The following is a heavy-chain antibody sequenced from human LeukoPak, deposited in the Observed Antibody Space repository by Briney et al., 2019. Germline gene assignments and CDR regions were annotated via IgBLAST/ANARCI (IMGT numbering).Heavy chain of an antibody. J-gene: IGHJ6*02. CDR1: GFTFSSYW. CDR2: IKQDGSEK. Sequence: TGGSLRLSCAASGFTFSSYWMSWVRQAPGKGLEWVANIKQDGSEKYYVDSVKGRFTISRDNAKNSLYLQMNSLRAEDTAVYYCARGRRELLPRTYYYYGMDVWGQGTTVTVSS. V-gene: IGHV3-7*01. D-gene: IGHD1-26*01. CDR3: ARGRRELLPRTYYYYGMDV.